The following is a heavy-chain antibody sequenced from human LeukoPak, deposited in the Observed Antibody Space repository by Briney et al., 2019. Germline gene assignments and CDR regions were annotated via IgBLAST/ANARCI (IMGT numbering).Heavy chain of an antibody. CDR3: VKGAGLEGYCSSTSCHDFDY. CDR2: ISGSGGST. Sequence: GGSLRLSCAASGFTFSSYAMSWVRQAPGKGLEWVSAISGSGGSTYYADSVKDRFTISRDNSKNTLYLQMNSLRAEDTAVYYCVKGAGLEGYCSSTSCHDFDYWGQGTLVTVSS. CDR1: GFTFSSYA. D-gene: IGHD2-2*01. V-gene: IGHV3-23*01. J-gene: IGHJ4*02.